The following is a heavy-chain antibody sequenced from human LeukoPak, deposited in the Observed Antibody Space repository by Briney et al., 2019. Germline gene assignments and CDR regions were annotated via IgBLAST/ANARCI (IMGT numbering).Heavy chain of an antibody. Sequence: ASVKVSCKASGYTFTRYYMHWVRQAPGQGLEWMGIINPSGGSTSYAQKFQGRVTMTRDTSTSTVYMELSSLRSEDTAVYYCAREPHPEYSSSRAFDYWGQGTLVTVSS. J-gene: IGHJ4*02. CDR2: INPSGGST. V-gene: IGHV1-46*01. CDR3: AREPHPEYSSSRAFDY. D-gene: IGHD6-6*01. CDR1: GYTFTRYY.